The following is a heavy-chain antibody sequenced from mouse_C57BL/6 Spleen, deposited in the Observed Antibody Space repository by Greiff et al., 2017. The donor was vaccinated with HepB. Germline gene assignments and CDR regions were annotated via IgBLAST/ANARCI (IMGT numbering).Heavy chain of an antibody. Sequence: VQLQQSGAELVKPGASVKLSCKASGYTFTSYWMHWVKQRPGQGLEWIGMIHPNSGSTNYNEKFKSKATLTVDKSSSTAYMQLSSLTSEDSAVYYCARSHYYGSSYEDYWGQGTTLTVSS. CDR1: GYTFTSYW. CDR2: IHPNSGST. V-gene: IGHV1-64*01. CDR3: ARSHYYGSSYEDY. J-gene: IGHJ2*01. D-gene: IGHD1-1*01.